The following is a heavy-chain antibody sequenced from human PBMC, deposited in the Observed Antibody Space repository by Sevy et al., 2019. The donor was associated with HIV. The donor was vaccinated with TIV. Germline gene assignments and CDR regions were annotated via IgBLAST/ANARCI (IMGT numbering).Heavy chain of an antibody. Sequence: RASVKVSCKVSGYTLTELSMHWVRQAPGKGLEWMGSFDPEDGETIYAQNFQGRVTMTEDRSTDTAYMELSSLRSEDTAVYYCATTKDYYDSSGYPFDYWGQGTLVTVSS. CDR1: GYTLTELS. J-gene: IGHJ4*02. D-gene: IGHD3-22*01. CDR3: ATTKDYYDSSGYPFDY. V-gene: IGHV1-24*01. CDR2: FDPEDGET.